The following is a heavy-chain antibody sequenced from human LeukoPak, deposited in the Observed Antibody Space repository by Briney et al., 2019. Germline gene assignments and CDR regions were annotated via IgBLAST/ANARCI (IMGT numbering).Heavy chain of an antibody. CDR1: GYTFTSYG. CDR3: ARWYFDYIWGSHRCDYFDY. CDR2: INGYNGNT. Sequence: ASVKVSCKASGYTFTSYGISWVRQAPGQGLEWLGWINGYNGNTNYVQRVQGRVTMTTDTSTSTAYMELRSLRSDDTAVYYCARWYFDYIWGSHRCDYFDYWGQGTLVTVS. D-gene: IGHD3-16*02. J-gene: IGHJ4*02. V-gene: IGHV1-18*01.